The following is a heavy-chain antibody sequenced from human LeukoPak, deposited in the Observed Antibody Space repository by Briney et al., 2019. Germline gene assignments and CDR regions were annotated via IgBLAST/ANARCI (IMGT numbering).Heavy chain of an antibody. CDR2: IYTSGSA. D-gene: IGHD6-19*01. J-gene: IGHJ4*02. CDR1: GGSISSGSYY. Sequence: SQTLSLTCTVSGGSISSGSYYWSWIRQPAGKGLEWIGRIYTSGSANYNPSLKSRVTISVDTSKNQFSLKLSSVTATDTAVYYCARGSTSGWVTSLDHRGQGTLVTVSS. V-gene: IGHV4-61*02. CDR3: ARGSTSGWVTSLDH.